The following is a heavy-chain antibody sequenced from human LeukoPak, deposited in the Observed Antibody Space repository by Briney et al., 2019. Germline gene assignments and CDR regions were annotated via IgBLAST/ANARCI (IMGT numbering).Heavy chain of an antibody. V-gene: IGHV4-59*08. CDR1: GSSISSYY. CDR3: ARHGGGWSFDY. Sequence: PSETLSLTCTVSGSSISSYYWSWIRQPPGKGLAWIAYIYDSGSTNYNPSLKSRVTTSVDTSKNQFSLMLSSVTAADTAVYFCARHGGGWSFDYWGQGTLVTVSS. D-gene: IGHD6-19*01. CDR2: IYDSGST. J-gene: IGHJ4*02.